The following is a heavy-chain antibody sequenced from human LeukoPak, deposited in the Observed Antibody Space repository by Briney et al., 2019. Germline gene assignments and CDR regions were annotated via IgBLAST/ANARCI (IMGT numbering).Heavy chain of an antibody. CDR3: VRSSTYHLFDD. CDR1: GVSISSYY. V-gene: IGHV4-59*08. D-gene: IGHD2-15*01. Sequence: SETLSLTCTVSGVSISSYYCSWIRQPPGKGLEWIGYMYYSGSTNYNPSLKSRVTISVDMSKNQFSLKLSSVPAADTAVYYCVRSSTYHLFDDWGQGTLVTVSS. J-gene: IGHJ4*02. CDR2: MYYSGST.